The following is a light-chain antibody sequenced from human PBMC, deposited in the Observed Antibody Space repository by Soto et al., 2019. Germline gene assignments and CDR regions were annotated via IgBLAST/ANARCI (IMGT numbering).Light chain of an antibody. CDR1: QNINSW. CDR2: KAS. J-gene: IGKJ1*01. Sequence: DIQMTQSPSTLSASLGDRATITCRASQNINSWLAWYQQKPGKAPNLLIYKASSLESGVPSRFSGSGSGTEFTLTISSLQPDDFATYYCQQYKSYWTFGQGTKVDIK. CDR3: QQYKSYWT. V-gene: IGKV1-5*03.